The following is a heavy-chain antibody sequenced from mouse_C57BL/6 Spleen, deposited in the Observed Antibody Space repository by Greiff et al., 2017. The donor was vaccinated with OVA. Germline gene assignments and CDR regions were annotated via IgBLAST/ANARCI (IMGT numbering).Heavy chain of an antibody. CDR1: GFNIKDDY. CDR3: TTSYGNYWYFDV. J-gene: IGHJ1*03. Sequence: EVQLVESGAELVRPGASVKLSCTASGFNIKDDYMHWVKQRPEQGLEWIGWIDPENGDTEYASKFQGKATITADTSSNTAYLQLSSLTSEDTAVYYCTTSYGNYWYFDVWGTGTTVTVSS. D-gene: IGHD2-1*01. CDR2: IDPENGDT. V-gene: IGHV14-4*01.